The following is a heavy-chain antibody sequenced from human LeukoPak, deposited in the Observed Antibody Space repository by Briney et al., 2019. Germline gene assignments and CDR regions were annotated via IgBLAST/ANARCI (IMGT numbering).Heavy chain of an antibody. CDR2: ISAYNGNT. CDR3: ARDRDGYSSSRYYYGMDV. Sequence: ASVKVSCKASGYTFTSYGISWVRQAPGQGLGWMGWISAYNGNTNYAQKLQGRVTMTTDTSTSTAYMELRSLRSDDTAVYYCARDRDGYSSSRYYYGMDVWGQGTTVTVSS. CDR1: GYTFTSYG. D-gene: IGHD6-6*01. J-gene: IGHJ6*02. V-gene: IGHV1-18*01.